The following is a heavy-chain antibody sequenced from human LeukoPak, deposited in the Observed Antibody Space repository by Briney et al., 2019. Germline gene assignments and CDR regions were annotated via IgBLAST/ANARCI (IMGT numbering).Heavy chain of an antibody. CDR3: ARDLGWDNVTSFHF. D-gene: IGHD1-26*01. CDR2: VYSGGST. V-gene: IGHV3-66*02. Sequence: PGGSLRLSCVASGFSTYSNCMSWVRQPPGKGLEWVSVVYSGGSTNHAESVRGRFIVSRDLSRNTIYLQMNDLRPEDTAVYYCARDLGWDNVTSFHFWGQGVLVTVSS. CDR1: GFSTYSNC. J-gene: IGHJ4*02.